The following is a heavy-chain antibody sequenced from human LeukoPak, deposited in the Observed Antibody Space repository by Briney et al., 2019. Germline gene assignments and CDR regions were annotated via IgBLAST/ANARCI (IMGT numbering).Heavy chain of an antibody. Sequence: SDTLSLTCAVSGYSITSSSWWGWIRHPPGKGLEWIGYIYHSGTTYYNPSLQSRVTMSVDTSKNQFSLKLSSVTAVDTAVYYCARKENVYYYFDYWGQGTLVTVSS. V-gene: IGHV4-28*01. CDR2: IYHSGTT. CDR1: GYSITSSSW. J-gene: IGHJ4*02. CDR3: ARKENVYYYFDY. D-gene: IGHD3-10*01.